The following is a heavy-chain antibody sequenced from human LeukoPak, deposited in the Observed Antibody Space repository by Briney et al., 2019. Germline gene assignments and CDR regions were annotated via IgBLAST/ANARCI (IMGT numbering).Heavy chain of an antibody. V-gene: IGHV1-18*01. D-gene: IGHD6-19*01. CDR3: ARVSSGWYRGYFDY. CDR1: GYTFTSYG. CDR2: ISAYNGNT. Sequence: ASVKVSCKASGYTFTSYGISWVRQAPGQGLEWMGWISAYNGNTNYAQKLQGRVTMTTDTSTSTAHMELRSLRSDDTAVYYCARVSSGWYRGYFDYWGQGTLVTVSS. J-gene: IGHJ4*02.